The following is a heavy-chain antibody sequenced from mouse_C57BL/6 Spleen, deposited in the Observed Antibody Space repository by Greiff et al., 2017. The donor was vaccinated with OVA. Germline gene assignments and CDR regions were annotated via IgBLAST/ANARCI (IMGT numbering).Heavy chain of an antibody. CDR2: IHPNSGST. CDR1: GYTFTSYW. CDR3: ARSSNWAPYYAMDY. J-gene: IGHJ4*01. Sequence: QVHVKQPGAELVKPGASVKLSCKASGYTFTSYWMHWVKQRPGQGLEWIGMIHPNSGSTNYNEKFKSKATLTVDKSSSAAYMQLSSLTSEDSAVYYCARSSNWAPYYAMDYWGQGTSVTVSS. D-gene: IGHD4-1*01. V-gene: IGHV1-64*01.